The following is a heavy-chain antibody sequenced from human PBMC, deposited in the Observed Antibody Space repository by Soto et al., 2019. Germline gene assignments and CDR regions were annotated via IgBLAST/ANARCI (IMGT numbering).Heavy chain of an antibody. Sequence: EVQLLESGGGLAQPGGSLRLSCAASGFTFSSFAMSWVRQAPGKGLEWVSAISGSGVRTYYADSVKGRFTISRDNSKNTLYLQMNSLRAEDTAVYYCAKDLEFVVVTAIQDYWGQGTLVTVSS. V-gene: IGHV3-23*01. CDR2: ISGSGVRT. CDR3: AKDLEFVVVTAIQDY. J-gene: IGHJ4*02. CDR1: GFTFSSFA. D-gene: IGHD2-21*02.